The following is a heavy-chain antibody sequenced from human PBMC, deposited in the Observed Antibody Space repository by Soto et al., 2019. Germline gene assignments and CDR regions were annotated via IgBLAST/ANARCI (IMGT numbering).Heavy chain of an antibody. CDR3: AKARVDTAMVTYFDY. Sequence: QVQLVESGGGVVQPGRSLRLSCAASGFTFSSYGMHWVRQAPGKGLERVAVISYDGSNKYYADSVKDRFTISRDNSKHTLYLQMNSLRAEDTAVYYCAKARVDTAMVTYFDYWGQGPLVTVSS. CDR2: ISYDGSNK. V-gene: IGHV3-30*18. D-gene: IGHD5-18*01. J-gene: IGHJ4*02. CDR1: GFTFSSYG.